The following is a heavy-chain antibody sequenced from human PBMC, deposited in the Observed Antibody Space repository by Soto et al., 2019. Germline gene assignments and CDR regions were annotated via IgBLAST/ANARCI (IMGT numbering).Heavy chain of an antibody. J-gene: IGHJ6*02. Sequence: ASVKVSCKASGYTFTSYGISWVRQAPGQGLEWMGWISAYNGNTNYAQKLQGRVTMTTDTSTSTAYMELRSLRSDDTAVYYCARDRDSSSYKYYYYHGMDVWGQGTKVTVS. CDR2: ISAYNGNT. V-gene: IGHV1-18*01. CDR1: GYTFTSYG. D-gene: IGHD6-6*01. CDR3: ARDRDSSSYKYYYYHGMDV.